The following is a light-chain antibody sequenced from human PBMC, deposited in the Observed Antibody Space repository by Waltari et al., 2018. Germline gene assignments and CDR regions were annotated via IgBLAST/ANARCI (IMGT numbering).Light chain of an antibody. Sequence: QSVLTQPPSASGTPGPRVTISCSGSSSHVGSNAVNWYHQLPGTAPKLLLFNEADRPSGVPDRFSGSRSATSASLAISGLQSDDESTYYCASWDDRLDAYVFGTGTWVTVL. CDR2: NEA. CDR1: SSHVGSNA. J-gene: IGLJ1*01. V-gene: IGLV1-44*01. CDR3: ASWDDRLDAYV.